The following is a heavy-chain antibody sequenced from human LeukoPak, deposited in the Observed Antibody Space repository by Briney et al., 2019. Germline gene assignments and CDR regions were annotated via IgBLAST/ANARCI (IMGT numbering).Heavy chain of an antibody. CDR1: GGSISSYS. CDR2: ISYSGST. D-gene: IGHD3-16*01. CDR3: AKDLDYFDY. V-gene: IGHV4-59*01. J-gene: IGHJ4*02. Sequence: KPSETLSLTCTVSGGSISSYSWSWIRQPPGKGLEWIGYISYSGSTNYSPSLKSGVTISVDTSKNQFSLKLRSVIAADTAVYYCAKDLDYFDYWGQGTLVTVSS.